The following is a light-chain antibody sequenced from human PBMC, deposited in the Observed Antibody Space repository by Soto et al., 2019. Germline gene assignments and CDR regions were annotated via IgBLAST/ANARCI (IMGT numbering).Light chain of an antibody. CDR2: VGA. CDR3: QASYSSFNY. CDR1: ENINNN. J-gene: IGKJ5*01. Sequence: DIQMTQSPAILFASVGDRVTITCRASENINNNLNWYQQKPGKAPELLIFVGASMRRGVPSRFSGRGSGTDFTLTISSLQPGDFPTYYCQASYSSFNYFGQGTRLE. V-gene: IGKV1-39*01.